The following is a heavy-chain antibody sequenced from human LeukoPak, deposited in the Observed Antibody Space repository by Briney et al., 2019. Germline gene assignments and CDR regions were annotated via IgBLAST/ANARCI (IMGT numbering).Heavy chain of an antibody. J-gene: IGHJ6*04. V-gene: IGHV1-2*02. CDR3: ARDPDIGDPNKMGV. CDR2: INPNSGGT. Sequence: ASVKVSCKASGYTFTGYYMHWVRQAPGQGLEWMGWINPNSGGTNYAQKFQGRVTMTRDTSISTAYMELSRLRSDDTAVYYCARDPDIGDPNKMGVWGKGTRSPSPQ. CDR1: GYTFTGYY. D-gene: IGHD4-17*01.